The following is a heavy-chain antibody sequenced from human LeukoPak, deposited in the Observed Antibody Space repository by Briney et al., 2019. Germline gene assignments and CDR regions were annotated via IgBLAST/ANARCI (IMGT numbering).Heavy chain of an antibody. Sequence: SETLSLTCTVSGGSISSYYWSWIRQPPGKGLEWIGYIYYSGSTNYNPSLKSRVTISVDTSKNQFSLKLGSVTAADTAVYYCARGLLDYGDYHFDYWGQGTLVTVSS. V-gene: IGHV4-59*01. CDR1: GGSISSYY. CDR3: ARGLLDYGDYHFDY. CDR2: IYYSGST. D-gene: IGHD4-17*01. J-gene: IGHJ4*02.